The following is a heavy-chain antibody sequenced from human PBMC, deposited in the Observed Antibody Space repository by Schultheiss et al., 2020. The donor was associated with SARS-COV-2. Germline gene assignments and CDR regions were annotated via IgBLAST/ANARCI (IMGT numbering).Heavy chain of an antibody. V-gene: IGHV3-9*01. CDR1: GFTFDDYA. Sequence: SLKISCAASGFTFDDYAIHWVRQAPGKGLEWVSGISWNGGSIGYADSVKGRFTISRDNAKNSLYLQMNSLRAEDTALYYCAKDIVKERAFDIWGQGTMVTVSS. D-gene: IGHD1-26*01. J-gene: IGHJ3*02. CDR2: ISWNGGSI. CDR3: AKDIVKERAFDI.